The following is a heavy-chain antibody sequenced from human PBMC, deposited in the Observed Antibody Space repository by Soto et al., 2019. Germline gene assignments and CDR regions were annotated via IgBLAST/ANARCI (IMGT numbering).Heavy chain of an antibody. Sequence: SETLSLTCTVSGDSITPNYWSWIRQSPGKGLEWIGYIHSIRGTNYNRSLQSGVTMCLATSKHQFSLKLTSVPAADTAVYYCARMDRSVDGFSLYFFDSWGQGTLVTVSS. J-gene: IGHJ4*02. CDR2: IHSIRGT. CDR1: GDSITPNY. CDR3: ARMDRSVDGFSLYFFDS. V-gene: IGHV4-59*01. D-gene: IGHD5-12*01.